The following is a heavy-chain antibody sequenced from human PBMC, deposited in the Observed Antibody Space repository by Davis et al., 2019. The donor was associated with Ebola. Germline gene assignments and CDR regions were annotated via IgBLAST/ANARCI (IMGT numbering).Heavy chain of an antibody. J-gene: IGHJ4*02. D-gene: IGHD3-16*02. CDR1: GFTFSSYA. V-gene: IGHV3-30-3*01. CDR2: ISYDGSNK. Sequence: GGSLRLSCAASGFTFSSYAMHWVRQAPGKGLEWVAVISYDGSNKYYADSVKGRFTISRDNSKNTLYLQMNSLRAEDTAVYYCARDGISEFIDLDYWGQGTLVTVSS. CDR3: ARDGISEFIDLDY.